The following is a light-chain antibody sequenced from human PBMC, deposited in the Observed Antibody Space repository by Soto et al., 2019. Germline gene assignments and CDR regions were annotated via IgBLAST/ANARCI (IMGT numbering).Light chain of an antibody. CDR3: QKLDNFPLT. Sequence: IQLTHSPSFLSPSLSHRFPLTFRASQVISTSLAWYQVKPGKAPKLLIYAASTLESGVPSRFSATVSGTEFSLTITSLQPEDFASYYCQKLDNFPLTFGQGTRLE. V-gene: IGKV1-9*01. J-gene: IGKJ5*01. CDR1: QVISTS. CDR2: AAS.